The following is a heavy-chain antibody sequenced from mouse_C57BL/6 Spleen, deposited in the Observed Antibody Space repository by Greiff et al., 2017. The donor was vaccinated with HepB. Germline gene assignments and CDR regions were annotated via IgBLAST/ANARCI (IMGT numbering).Heavy chain of an antibody. CDR2: INPNNGGT. CDR3: AREGGQLRLPYAMDY. J-gene: IGHJ4*01. D-gene: IGHD3-2*02. V-gene: IGHV1-26*01. Sequence: VQLKQSGPELVKPGASVKISCKASGYTFTDYYMNWVKQSHGKSLEWIGDINPNNGGTSYNQKFKGKATLTVDKSSSTAYMELRSLPSEDSAVYYCAREGGQLRLPYAMDYWGQGTSVTVSS. CDR1: GYTFTDYY.